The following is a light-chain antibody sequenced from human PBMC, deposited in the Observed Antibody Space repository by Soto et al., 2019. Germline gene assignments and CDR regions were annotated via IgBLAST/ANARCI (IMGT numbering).Light chain of an antibody. V-gene: IGLV1-47*01. J-gene: IGLJ3*02. CDR3: AGWDDSLSGWV. CDR2: RNN. CDR1: SSNIGTNY. Sequence: QSVLTQSPSASGTPGQRVTISCFGSSSNIGTNYVYWYQQLPGTAPKLLIYRNNQWPSGVPHRFSGSKSGTSASLAISGLRSEDEADYYCAGWDDSLSGWVFGGGTKLTVL.